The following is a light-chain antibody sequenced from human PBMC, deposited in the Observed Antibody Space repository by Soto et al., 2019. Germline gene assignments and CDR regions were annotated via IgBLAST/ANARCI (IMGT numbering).Light chain of an antibody. CDR1: SSDVGGYNY. CDR3: TSYTTSSPYLV. J-gene: IGLJ3*02. CDR2: DVT. V-gene: IGLV2-14*03. Sequence: QSALTQPASVSGSPGQSITISCTGTSSDVGGYNYVSWYQHHPGKAPKLMIYDVTNRHSGVSNRFSGSKSGNTASLTISGLHAEDEADYYCTSYTTSSPYLVFGGGTKLTVL.